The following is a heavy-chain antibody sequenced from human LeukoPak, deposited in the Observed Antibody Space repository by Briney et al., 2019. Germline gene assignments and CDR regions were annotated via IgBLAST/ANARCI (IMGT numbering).Heavy chain of an antibody. Sequence: GESLKISGKGSGYSFTSYWSGWVRQMPGKGLEWLGIIYPGDSDTRYSPSFQGQVTISADKSISTAYLQWSSLKASDTAMYYCAAYYDSSGYYYGKYYYYYMDVWGKGTTVTVSS. CDR3: AAYYDSSGYYYGKYYYYYMDV. V-gene: IGHV5-51*01. CDR2: IYPGDSDT. CDR1: GYSFTSYW. J-gene: IGHJ6*03. D-gene: IGHD3-22*01.